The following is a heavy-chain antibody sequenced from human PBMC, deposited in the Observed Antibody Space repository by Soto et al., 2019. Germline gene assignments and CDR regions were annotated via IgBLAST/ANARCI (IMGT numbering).Heavy chain of an antibody. CDR1: GFTFSSYG. Sequence: GGSLRLSCAASGFTFSSYGMHWVRQAPGKGLEWVAVISYDGSNKYYADSVKGRFTISRDNSKNTLYLQMNSLRAEDTAVYYCARELGVTPVFFWGQGTLVTVSS. CDR2: ISYDGSNK. V-gene: IGHV3-30*19. J-gene: IGHJ4*02. CDR3: ARELGVTPVFF. D-gene: IGHD2-8*01.